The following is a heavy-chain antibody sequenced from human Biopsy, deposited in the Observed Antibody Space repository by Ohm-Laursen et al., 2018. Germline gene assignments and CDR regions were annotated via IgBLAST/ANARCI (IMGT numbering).Heavy chain of an antibody. J-gene: IGHJ4*02. CDR3: ARRDTKSLLR. CDR2: IYPGDSDT. Sequence: GESLRISCKCSGYIFTTYWIAWVRQMPGKGLELMGVIYPGDSDTTYSPSFQGQVTISADKSTAYLQWSSLKASDTAMYYCARRDTKSLLRWGQGTLVTVSS. CDR1: GYIFTTYW. V-gene: IGHV5-51*01. D-gene: IGHD5-12*01.